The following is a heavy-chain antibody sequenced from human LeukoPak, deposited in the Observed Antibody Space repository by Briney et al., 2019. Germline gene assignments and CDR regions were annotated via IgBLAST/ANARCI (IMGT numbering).Heavy chain of an antibody. CDR3: AREPIAAAGRGLDY. V-gene: IGHV4-4*07. CDR2: MYTSGST. D-gene: IGHD6-13*01. J-gene: IGHJ4*02. Sequence: SETLSLTCTVSGGSISSYFWTWIRQPAGKGLEWIGRMYTSGSTNYSPSLKSRVSMSVDMSENQFSLKLTSVTAADTAVYYCAREPIAAAGRGLDYWGQGTLVTVSS. CDR1: GGSISSYF.